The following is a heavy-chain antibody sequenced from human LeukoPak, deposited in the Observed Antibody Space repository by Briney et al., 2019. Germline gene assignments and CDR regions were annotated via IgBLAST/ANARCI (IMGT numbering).Heavy chain of an antibody. CDR3: ASQFWWAAVAGTTLDY. Sequence: GGSLRLPCIASGFTFSSYWMSWVRQAPGGGLEWVANIKEDGSEKYYVDSVKGRFTISRDNAKISLYLQMNSLRAEDTAVYYCASQFWWAAVAGTTLDYWGQGTLVTVSS. D-gene: IGHD6-19*01. CDR1: GFTFSSYW. CDR2: IKEDGSEK. V-gene: IGHV3-7*05. J-gene: IGHJ4*02.